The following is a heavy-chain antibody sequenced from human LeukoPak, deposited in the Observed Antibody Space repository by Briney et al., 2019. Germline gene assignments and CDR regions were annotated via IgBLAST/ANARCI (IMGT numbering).Heavy chain of an antibody. CDR1: GGSISSSYW. CDR2: IYHSGST. J-gene: IGHJ4*02. D-gene: IGHD7-27*01. V-gene: IGHV4-4*02. Sequence: SGTLSLTCALSGGSISSSYWWSWVRQPPGKGLEWSGEIYHSGSTNYNPSLKSRVTISVDKSKNQFSLKLSSVTAADTAVYYCVRESGDLGKTYDSWGQGTLVTVSS. CDR3: VRESGDLGKTYDS.